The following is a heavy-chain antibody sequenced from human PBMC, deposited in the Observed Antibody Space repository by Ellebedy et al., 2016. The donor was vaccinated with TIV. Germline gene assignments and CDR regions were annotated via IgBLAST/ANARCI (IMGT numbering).Heavy chain of an antibody. CDR3: ANNWVVRGEGWNNGMDV. Sequence: GESLKISCAVSGFSVSSNYLSWVRQAPGKGLEWVSTIYSDGSTYYADSVRGRFTISRDNSKNTLYLQMKRLRADDTAVYYCANNWVVRGEGWNNGMDVWGQGTTVTVSS. CDR1: GFSVSSNY. V-gene: IGHV3-66*01. CDR2: IYSDGST. J-gene: IGHJ6*02. D-gene: IGHD3-10*01.